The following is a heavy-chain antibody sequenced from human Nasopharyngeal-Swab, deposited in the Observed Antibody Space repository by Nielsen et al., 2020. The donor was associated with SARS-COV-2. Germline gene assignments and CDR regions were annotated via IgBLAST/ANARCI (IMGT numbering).Heavy chain of an antibody. CDR1: GFTFSSYG. V-gene: IGHV3-30*02. Sequence: GGSLKLSCAASGFTFSSYGTHWVRQAPGKGLEWVAFIRYDGSNKYYADSVKGRFTISRDNSKNTLYLQMNSLRAEDTAVYYCAKDGAYDTMIVVVIKGPAFDIWGQGTMVTVSS. D-gene: IGHD3-22*01. CDR3: AKDGAYDTMIVVVIKGPAFDI. J-gene: IGHJ3*02. CDR2: IRYDGSNK.